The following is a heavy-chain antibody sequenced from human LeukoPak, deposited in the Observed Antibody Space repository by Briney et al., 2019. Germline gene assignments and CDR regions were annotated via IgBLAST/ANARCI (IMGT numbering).Heavy chain of an antibody. V-gene: IGHV3-48*03. CDR2: ISSSGSTI. D-gene: IGHD3-3*01. CDR1: GFTFSSYE. Sequence: PGGSLRLSCAASGFTFSSYEMNWVRQAPGKGLEWVSYISSSGSTIYYADSVKGRFTISIDNAKNSLYLQMNSLRAEDTAVYYCATELEPTIFGVVITPPYFDYWGQGTLVTVSS. CDR3: ATELEPTIFGVVITPPYFDY. J-gene: IGHJ4*02.